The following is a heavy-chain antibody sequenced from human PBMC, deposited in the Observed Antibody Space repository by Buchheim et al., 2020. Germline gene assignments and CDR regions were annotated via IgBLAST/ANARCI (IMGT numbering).Heavy chain of an antibody. CDR1: GFTFSSYA. D-gene: IGHD4-17*01. J-gene: IGHJ5*02. Sequence: QVQLVESGGGVVQPGRSLRLSCAASGFTFSSYAMHWVRQAPGKGLEWVAVISYDGSNKYYADSVKGRFTISRDNSKNTLYLQMNSLRAEDTAVYYCAREPDQSTVSTLNWFDPRGQGTL. CDR2: ISYDGSNK. V-gene: IGHV3-30-3*01. CDR3: AREPDQSTVSTLNWFDP.